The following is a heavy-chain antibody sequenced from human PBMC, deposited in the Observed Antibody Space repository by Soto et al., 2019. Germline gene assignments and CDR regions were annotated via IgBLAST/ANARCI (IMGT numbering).Heavy chain of an antibody. CDR3: AHTYSSSPDDGFDV. D-gene: IGHD6-6*01. Sequence: QITLKESGHTLVKPTQMLTLTCTFSGFSLNTRGVGVGWILQPPGGALEGLALLYWDDDKRYSPSLRSRLTITKDTSKNQVVLTMTTMEPLDTGTYYCAHTYSSSPDDGFDVWGQGTRVTVSS. CDR2: LYWDDDK. V-gene: IGHV2-5*02. J-gene: IGHJ3*01. CDR1: GFSLNTRGVG.